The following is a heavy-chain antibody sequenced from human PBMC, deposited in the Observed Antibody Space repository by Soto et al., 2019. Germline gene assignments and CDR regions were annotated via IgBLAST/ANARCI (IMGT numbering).Heavy chain of an antibody. D-gene: IGHD2-15*01. Sequence: GESLKISCKGSGYSSTSYWIGWVRQMPGKGLEWMGIIYPGESDTRYSPSFQGQVTISADKSIITAYLQWSSLKASDTVMYYCARRGGPSSYYYYGMDVWGQGTTVTVSS. V-gene: IGHV5-51*01. CDR1: GYSSTSYW. CDR2: IYPGESDT. CDR3: ARRGGPSSYYYYGMDV. J-gene: IGHJ6*02.